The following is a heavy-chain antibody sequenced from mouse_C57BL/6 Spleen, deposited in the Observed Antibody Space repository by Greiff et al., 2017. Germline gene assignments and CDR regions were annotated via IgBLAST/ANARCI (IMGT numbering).Heavy chain of an antibody. J-gene: IGHJ2*01. CDR2: ISSGGGYI. Sequence: EVNLLESGEGLVKPGASLKLSCAASGFTFTSYAMSWVRQSPGQRLEWVGYISSGGGYIYYTDTVKGRLTITRDNARNTLYLQMSRLKSEDTAVYYCAREDDGYFGCWGTGTTLSVS. CDR3: AREDDGYFGC. CDR1: GFTFTSYA. V-gene: IGHV5S21*01.